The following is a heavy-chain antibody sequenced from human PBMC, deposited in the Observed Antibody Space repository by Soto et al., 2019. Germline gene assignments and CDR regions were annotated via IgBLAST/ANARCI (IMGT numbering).Heavy chain of an antibody. CDR2: INPNSGGA. CDR1: GYTFTGHY. Sequence: ASVEVSCKASGYTFTGHYRHWVRQAPGQGLEWMGWINPNSGGANYAQKFQDWVTLTRDTSISTGYMELSRLRPDDTAVYYCARSDVSYSYFGLDVWGQGTTVTVSS. CDR3: ARSDVSYSYFGLDV. J-gene: IGHJ6*02. V-gene: IGHV1-2*04.